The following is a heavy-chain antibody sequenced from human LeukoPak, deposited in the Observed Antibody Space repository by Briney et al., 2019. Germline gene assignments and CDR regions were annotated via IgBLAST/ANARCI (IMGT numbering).Heavy chain of an antibody. Sequence: SQTLSLTCAISGDSVSSNSAAWNWIRQSPSRGLEWLGRSYYRSKWSKDYAVSVKSRITLNPDISKNQLSLQLNSVTPEDTAVYYCARDRGSCSGGSCHSLGFDYWGQGILVTVSS. J-gene: IGHJ4*02. CDR2: SYYRSKWSK. D-gene: IGHD2-15*01. V-gene: IGHV6-1*01. CDR3: ARDRGSCSGGSCHSLGFDY. CDR1: GDSVSSNSAA.